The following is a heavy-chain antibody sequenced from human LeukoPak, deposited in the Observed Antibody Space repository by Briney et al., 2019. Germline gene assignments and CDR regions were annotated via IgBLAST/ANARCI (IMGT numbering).Heavy chain of an antibody. CDR2: ISYDGSNK. CDR3: ARGPGYCSSTSCSGGIVY. Sequence: GRSLRLSCAASGFTFSSYAMHWVRQAPGKGLEWVAVISYDGSNKYYADSVKGRFTISRDNSKNTLYLRMNSLRAEDTAVYYCARGPGYCSSTSCSGGIVYWGQGTLVTVSS. V-gene: IGHV3-30-3*01. CDR1: GFTFSSYA. J-gene: IGHJ4*02. D-gene: IGHD2-2*01.